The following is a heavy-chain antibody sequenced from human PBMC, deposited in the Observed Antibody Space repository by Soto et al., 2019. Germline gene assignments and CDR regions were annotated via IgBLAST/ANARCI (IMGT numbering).Heavy chain of an antibody. CDR1: GFTFSSYA. D-gene: IGHD2-2*01. J-gene: IGHJ6*02. CDR2: ISYDGSNK. V-gene: IGHV3-30-3*01. Sequence: PGGSLRLSCAASGFTFSSYAMHWVRQAPGKGLEWVAVISYDGSNKYYADSVKGRFTISRDNSKNTLYLQMNSLRAEDTAVYYCARDLTQLLLSRGYYYGMDVWGQGT. CDR3: ARDLTQLLLSRGYYYGMDV.